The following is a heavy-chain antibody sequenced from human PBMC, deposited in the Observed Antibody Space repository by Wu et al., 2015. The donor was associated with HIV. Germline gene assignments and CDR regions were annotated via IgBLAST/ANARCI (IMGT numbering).Heavy chain of an antibody. CDR3: ARAGCSPTSCYYYFDY. Sequence: QVQLVQSGAEVKKPGAAVKVSCKASGYIFMKYGVSWVRQAPGQGLEWMGWISAYNGNTKHAQKVQGRVTMTIDTSTNTAYMELKSLRSDDTAVYYCARAGCSPTSCYYYFDYWGQGTLVTVSS. J-gene: IGHJ4*02. CDR1: GYIFMKYG. D-gene: IGHD2-2*01. V-gene: IGHV1-18*01. CDR2: ISAYNGNT.